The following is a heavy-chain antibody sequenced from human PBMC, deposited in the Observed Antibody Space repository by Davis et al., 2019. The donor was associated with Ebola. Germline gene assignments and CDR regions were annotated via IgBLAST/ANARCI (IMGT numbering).Heavy chain of an antibody. V-gene: IGHV4-34*01. CDR3: AIELVDILVGAGTYQY. J-gene: IGHJ4*02. D-gene: IGHD3-9*01. CDR1: GGSFSGYY. CDR2: INHSGRT. Sequence: PSETLSLTCAVYGGSFSGYYWSWIRQPPGKGLEWIGEINHSGRTNYNPSLKSRVTISVDTSKNQFSLKLSSVTAADTAVYYCAIELVDILVGAGTYQYWGQGTLVTVSS.